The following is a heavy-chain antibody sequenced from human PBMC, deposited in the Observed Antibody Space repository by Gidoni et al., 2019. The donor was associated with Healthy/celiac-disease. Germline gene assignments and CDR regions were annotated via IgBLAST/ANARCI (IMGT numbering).Heavy chain of an antibody. J-gene: IGHJ6*02. CDR1: GFTFDDYA. CDR3: AKGGLELRDYYGMDV. V-gene: IGHV3-9*01. Sequence: EVQLVESGGGLVQPGRSLRLACEASGFTFDDYAMHWVRQAPGKGLEWVSGISWNSGSIGYADSVKGRFTISRDNAKNSLYLQMNSLRAEDTALYYCAKGGLELRDYYGMDVWGQGTTVTVSS. CDR2: ISWNSGSI. D-gene: IGHD1-7*01.